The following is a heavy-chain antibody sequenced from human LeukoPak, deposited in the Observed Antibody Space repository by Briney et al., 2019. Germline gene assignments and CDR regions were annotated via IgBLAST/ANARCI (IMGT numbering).Heavy chain of an antibody. V-gene: IGHV1-18*01. CDR1: GYTFTSYG. CDR3: ARDSRVVVVAANPYYYMDV. J-gene: IGHJ6*03. Sequence: ASVKVSCKASGYTFTSYGISWVRQAPGQGLEWMGWISAYNGNTNYAQKLQGRVTMTTDTSTSTAYMELRSLRSDDTAVYYCARDSRVVVVAANPYYYMDVWGKGTTVTISS. CDR2: ISAYNGNT. D-gene: IGHD2-15*01.